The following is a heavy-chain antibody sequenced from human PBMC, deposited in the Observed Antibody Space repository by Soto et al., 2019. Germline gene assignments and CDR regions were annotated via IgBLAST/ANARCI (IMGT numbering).Heavy chain of an antibody. CDR3: AKDFRDGYNLLFDY. V-gene: IGHV3-30*18. Sequence: GGSLRLSCAASGFTFSSYGMHWVRQAPGKGLEWVAVISYDGSNKYYADSVKGRFTISRDNSKNTLYLQMNSLRAEDTAVYYCAKDFRDGYNLLFDYWGQGTLVTVSS. CDR1: GFTFSSYG. CDR2: ISYDGSNK. D-gene: IGHD2-21*01. J-gene: IGHJ4*02.